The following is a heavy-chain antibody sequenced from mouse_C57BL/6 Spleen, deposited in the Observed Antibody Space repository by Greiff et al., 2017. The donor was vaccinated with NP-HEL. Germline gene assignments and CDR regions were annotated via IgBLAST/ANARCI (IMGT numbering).Heavy chain of an antibody. J-gene: IGHJ2*01. CDR2: IRNKANGYTT. CDR3: ARYDYDDDPLDY. CDR1: GFTFTDYY. D-gene: IGHD2-4*01. V-gene: IGHV7-3*01. Sequence: EVQRVESGGGLVQPGGSLSLSCAASGFTFTDYYMSWVRQPPGKALEWLGFIRNKANGYTTEYSASVKGRFTISRDNSQSILYLQMNALRAEDSATYYCARYDYDDDPLDYWGQGTTLTVSS.